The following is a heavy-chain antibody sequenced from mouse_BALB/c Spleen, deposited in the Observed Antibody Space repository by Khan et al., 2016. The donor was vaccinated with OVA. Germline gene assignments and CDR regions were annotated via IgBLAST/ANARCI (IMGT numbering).Heavy chain of an antibody. J-gene: IGHJ4*01. V-gene: IGHV1S41*01. Sequence: DLVKPGASVKLSCKASGYTFTSYWINWIKPRPGQGLEWIGRIGPGSSNAYYNDMFKGHATLTVDTSSNTAYIQLSSLSSEDSAVYFCARENYYGRSCYAMDDGGQGTSVTVSA. CDR1: GYTFTSYW. CDR2: IGPGSSNA. CDR3: ARENYYGRSCYAMDD. D-gene: IGHD1-1*01.